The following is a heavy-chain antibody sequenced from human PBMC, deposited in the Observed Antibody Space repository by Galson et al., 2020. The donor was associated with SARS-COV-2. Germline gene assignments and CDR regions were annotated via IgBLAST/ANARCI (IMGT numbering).Heavy chain of an antibody. D-gene: IGHD3-22*01. CDR2: IYPSGST. Sequence: SETLSLTCAVSGYSISTTNYWGWVRQPPGKGLEWIGSIYPSGSTYYNPSLKSRVTISLDTSKNQFSLRLDSVTAADTALYYCARRGVNMIVLVTVPGWYFDLWGRGTLVTVSS. CDR3: ARRGVNMIVLVTVPGWYFDL. CDR1: GYSISTTNY. J-gene: IGHJ2*01. V-gene: IGHV4-38-2*01.